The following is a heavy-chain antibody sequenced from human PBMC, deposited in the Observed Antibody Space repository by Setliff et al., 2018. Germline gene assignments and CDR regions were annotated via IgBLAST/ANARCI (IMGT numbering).Heavy chain of an antibody. Sequence: SETLSLTCAVSGSAISSGHYWGWIRQPPGKGLEWIGSFRPSGKTYYNPSLNSRVTISVDTSKKQFSLKVTSVTAAGTAVYYCVRDAGDGYGVDAYAGGGFDFWGQGTMVTVSS. J-gene: IGHJ3*01. CDR1: GSAISSGHY. D-gene: IGHD4-17*01. CDR2: FRPSGKT. CDR3: VRDAGDGYGVDAYAGGGFDF. V-gene: IGHV4-38-2*02.